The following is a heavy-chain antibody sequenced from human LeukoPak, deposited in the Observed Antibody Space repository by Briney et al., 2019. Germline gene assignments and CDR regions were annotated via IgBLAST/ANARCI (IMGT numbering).Heavy chain of an antibody. V-gene: IGHV3-21*01. D-gene: IGHD6-13*01. Sequence: GGSLRLSCVASGFTLSSYNTKWVRQAPGKRLEWVSSISWRNIDIEYADSVKGRFTISRDNDKKSLYLQMNSLRVEDTAVYYCARVYSSTWYSGYLHMDVWGKGTTVTVSS. CDR1: GFTLSSYN. J-gene: IGHJ6*03. CDR3: ARVYSSTWYSGYLHMDV. CDR2: ISWRNIDI.